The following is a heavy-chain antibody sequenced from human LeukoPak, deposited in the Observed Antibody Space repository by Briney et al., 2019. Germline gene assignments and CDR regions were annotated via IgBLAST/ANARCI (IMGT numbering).Heavy chain of an antibody. CDR3: ARDAEWD. CDR1: GFTFSSYS. D-gene: IGHD1-26*01. Sequence: GGSLRLSCAASGFTFSSYSMNWVRQAPGKGLEWVSYISSSSSTIYYADPVKGRFTISRDNAKNSLYLQMNSLRAEDTAVYYCARDAEWDWGQGTLVTVSS. J-gene: IGHJ4*02. V-gene: IGHV3-48*01. CDR2: ISSSSSTI.